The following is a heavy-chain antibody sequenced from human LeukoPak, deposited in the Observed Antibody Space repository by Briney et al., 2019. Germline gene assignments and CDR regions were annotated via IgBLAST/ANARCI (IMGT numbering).Heavy chain of an antibody. D-gene: IGHD4-17*01. CDR1: GFTFSSYW. Sequence: PGGSLRLSCAASGFTFSSYWMHWVRQAPGKGLAWVSRINSDGSSTSYADPVKGRFTISRDNAKNTLYLQMNSLRAEDTAVYYCARDIYGDNWFDPWGQGTLVTVSS. CDR2: INSDGSST. V-gene: IGHV3-74*01. J-gene: IGHJ5*02. CDR3: ARDIYGDNWFDP.